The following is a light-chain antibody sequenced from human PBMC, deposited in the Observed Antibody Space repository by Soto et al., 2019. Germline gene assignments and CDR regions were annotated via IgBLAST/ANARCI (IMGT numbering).Light chain of an antibody. V-gene: IGLV2-23*01. CDR3: CSYAGSVV. CDR1: SSDVGSYNI. Sequence: QSALTQPASVSGSPGQSITISCTGTSSDVGSYNIVSWYQQHPGKAPKLMIYEGSNRTSGVSNRFSGSKSGNTASLTISGLQAEDEADYYCCSYAGSVVFGGGTKLTVL. CDR2: EGS. J-gene: IGLJ2*01.